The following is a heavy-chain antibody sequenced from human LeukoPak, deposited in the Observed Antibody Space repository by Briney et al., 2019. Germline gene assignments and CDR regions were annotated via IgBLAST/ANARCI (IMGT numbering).Heavy chain of an antibody. CDR3: ARDLLATATTIGWYFDL. CDR2: IYYSGST. Sequence: SETLSLTCTVSGGSISSYYWSWIRQPPGKGLEWIGYIYYSGSTNYNPSLKSRVTISVDTSKNQFSLKLSSVTAADTAVYYCARDLLATATTIGWYFDLWGRGTLVTVSS. D-gene: IGHD4-17*01. V-gene: IGHV4-59*01. CDR1: GGSISSYY. J-gene: IGHJ2*01.